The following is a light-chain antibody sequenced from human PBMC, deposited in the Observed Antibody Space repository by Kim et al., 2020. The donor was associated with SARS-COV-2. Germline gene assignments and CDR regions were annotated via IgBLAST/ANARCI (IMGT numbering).Light chain of an antibody. CDR3: HQRRNWLT. CDR1: QSLSNS. Sequence: EIVLTQSPATLSLSPGERATLSCRASQSLSNSLAWYQQKPGQAPRLLIYDASTRATGIPARFTGSGSGTDFTLTISNLEPEDFAVYYCHQRRNWLTFGGGTKVDIK. J-gene: IGKJ4*01. V-gene: IGKV3-11*01. CDR2: DAS.